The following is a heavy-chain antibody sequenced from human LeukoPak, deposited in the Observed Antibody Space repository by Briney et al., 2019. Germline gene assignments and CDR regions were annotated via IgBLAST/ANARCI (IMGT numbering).Heavy chain of an antibody. CDR2: IYYSGST. CDR1: GGSISSYY. CDR3: ARHFEPYYYFDY. Sequence: PSETLSLTCTVSGGSISSYYWSWIRQPPGKGLEWIGYIYYSGSTNYNPSLKSRVTISIDTSKNQFSLKLSSVTAADTAVYYCARHFEPYYYFDYWGQGTLVTVSS. J-gene: IGHJ4*02. V-gene: IGHV4-59*08. D-gene: IGHD3-9*01.